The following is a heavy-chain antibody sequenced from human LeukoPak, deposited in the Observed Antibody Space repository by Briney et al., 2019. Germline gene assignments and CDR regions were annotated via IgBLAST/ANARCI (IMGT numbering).Heavy chain of an antibody. J-gene: IGHJ5*02. CDR3: AKDRDGSSWYNWFDP. D-gene: IGHD6-13*01. CDR2: ISGSGGST. V-gene: IGHV3-23*01. CDR1: GFTFSSYA. Sequence: GGSLRLSCAASGFTFSSYAMSWVRHAPGKGLEWVSAISGSGGSTYYADSVKGRFTISRDNSKNTLYLQMNSLRAEDTAVYYCAKDRDGSSWYNWFDPWGQGTLVTVSS.